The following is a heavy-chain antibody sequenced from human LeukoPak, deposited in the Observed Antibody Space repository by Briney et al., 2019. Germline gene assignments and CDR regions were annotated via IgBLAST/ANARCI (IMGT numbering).Heavy chain of an antibody. Sequence: GGSLRLSCAASGFTFSSYAMHWVRQAPGKGLEWVAVISYGGSSQSYADSVKGRFSISRDNSKNTLYLQMNSLRTEDTAVYYCANLRGLIDPWGQGTLVTVSS. J-gene: IGHJ5*02. V-gene: IGHV3-30-3*01. D-gene: IGHD3-16*01. CDR2: ISYGGSSQ. CDR1: GFTFSSYA. CDR3: ANLRGLIDP.